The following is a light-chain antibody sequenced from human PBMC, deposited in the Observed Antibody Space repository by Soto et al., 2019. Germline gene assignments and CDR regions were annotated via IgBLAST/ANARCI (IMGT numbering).Light chain of an antibody. J-gene: IGKJ4*01. CDR1: QCISSW. Sequence: SQMTQSPATRTASVEDRVTITWLSFQCISSWLSWYQQKPSKAPKLLIYDASSLESGVPSRFSGSGSGTDFALTITILQAEDFATYYCPQLRLYPSTFGGGSMV. CDR2: DAS. V-gene: IGKV1-5*01. CDR3: PQLRLYPST.